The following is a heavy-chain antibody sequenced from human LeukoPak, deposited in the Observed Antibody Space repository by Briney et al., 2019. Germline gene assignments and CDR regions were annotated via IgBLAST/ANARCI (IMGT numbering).Heavy chain of an antibody. D-gene: IGHD5-18*01. V-gene: IGHV1-69*13. CDR1: GGTFSSYA. J-gene: IGHJ5*02. CDR2: IIPIFSTS. Sequence: EASVTVSCKASGGTFSSYAINWVRQAPGQGLEWMGEIIPIFSTSNYAQKFQGRVTITADESTSTAYMELSSLRSEDTAFYYCASARATAMEDNWFDPWGQGTLVTVSS. CDR3: ASARATAMEDNWFDP.